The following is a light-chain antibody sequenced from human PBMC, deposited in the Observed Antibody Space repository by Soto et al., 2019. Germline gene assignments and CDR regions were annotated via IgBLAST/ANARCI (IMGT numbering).Light chain of an antibody. J-gene: IGKJ1*01. Sequence: DIQMTQSPSPLSAYVGDRVTITCRASQSTSSYLAWYQQKPGKAPKLLIYQASSLENGVPSRFSGSGSGTEFSLPISSLQPDDFATDDCQHYSSHSTFGQGTKVDIK. V-gene: IGKV1-5*03. CDR2: QAS. CDR1: QSTSSY. CDR3: QHYSSHST.